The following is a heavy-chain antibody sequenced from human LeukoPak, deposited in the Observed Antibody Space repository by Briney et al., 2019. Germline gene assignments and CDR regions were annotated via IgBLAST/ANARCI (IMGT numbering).Heavy chain of an antibody. CDR3: ARVMTSSGYYSAYYFDY. CDR2: IWYDGSNK. D-gene: IGHD3-22*01. CDR1: GFTFSSYG. J-gene: IGHJ4*02. V-gene: IGHV3-33*01. Sequence: GGSLRLSCAASGFTFSSYGMHWVRQAPGKGLEWVAVIWYDGSNKYYADSVEGRFTISRDNSKNTLYLQMNSLRAEDTAVYYCARVMTSSGYYSAYYFDYWGQGTLVTVSS.